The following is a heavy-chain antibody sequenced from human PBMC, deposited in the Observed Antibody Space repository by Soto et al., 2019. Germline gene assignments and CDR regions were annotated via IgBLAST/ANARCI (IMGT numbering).Heavy chain of an antibody. D-gene: IGHD3-22*01. V-gene: IGHV4-34*01. CDR2: ISHSGST. J-gene: IGHJ4*02. CDR3: ARSGMIVVVDFDY. Sequence: QVQLQQWGAGLLKPSETLSLTCAVYGGSFSGYYWSWIRQPPGKGLEWIGEISHSGSTNYNPSLKSRVTISVDTSKNQFSLKLSSVTAADTAVYYCARSGMIVVVDFDYWGQGTLVTVSS. CDR1: GGSFSGYY.